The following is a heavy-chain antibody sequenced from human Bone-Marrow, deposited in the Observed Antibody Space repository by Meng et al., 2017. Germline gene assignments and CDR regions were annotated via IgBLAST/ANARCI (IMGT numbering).Heavy chain of an antibody. CDR1: GYNLPDYY. CDR2: INPKSGDT. D-gene: IGHD6-25*01. Sequence: GAGVTKPGAYMKVSRQPSGYNLPDYYIHWVRRAPGQGLEWMGRINPKSGDTHYAQKFQARVTMTGYTSISTAYMELSGLRSDDTAMYYCARDEDISAAGKLFGDYWGQGTLVTVSS. CDR3: ARDEDISAAGKLFGDY. J-gene: IGHJ4*02. V-gene: IGHV1-2*06.